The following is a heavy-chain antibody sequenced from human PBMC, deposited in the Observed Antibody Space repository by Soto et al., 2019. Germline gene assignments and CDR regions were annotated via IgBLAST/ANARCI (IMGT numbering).Heavy chain of an antibody. CDR3: ARGHIMVEYYDFWSLLSPFDY. CDR2: IIPIFGTA. J-gene: IGHJ4*02. CDR1: GGTFSSYA. Sequence: SVKVSCKASGGTFSSYAISWVRQAPGQGLEWMGGIIPIFGTANYAQKFQGRVTITADKSTSTAYMELSSLRSEDTAVYYCARGHIMVEYYDFWSLLSPFDYWGQGTLVTVSS. V-gene: IGHV1-69*06. D-gene: IGHD3-3*01.